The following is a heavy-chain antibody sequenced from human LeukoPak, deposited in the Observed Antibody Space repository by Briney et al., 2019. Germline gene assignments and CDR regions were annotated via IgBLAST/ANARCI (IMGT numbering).Heavy chain of an antibody. V-gene: IGHV3-30*02. CDR1: GFTFSSYG. D-gene: IGHD3-16*02. CDR2: IRYDGSNK. CDR3: AKGHYDYVWGSYRTMELDY. J-gene: IGHJ4*02. Sequence: QPGGSLRLSCAASGFTFSSYGMHWVRQAPGKGLEWVAFIRYDGSNKYYADSVKGRFTISRDNSKNTLYLQMNSLRAEDTAVYYCAKGHYDYVWGSYRTMELDYWGQGTLVTVSS.